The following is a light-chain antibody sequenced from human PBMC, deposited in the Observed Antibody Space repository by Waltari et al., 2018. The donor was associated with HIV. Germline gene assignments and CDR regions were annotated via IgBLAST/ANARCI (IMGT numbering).Light chain of an antibody. J-gene: IGLJ3*02. V-gene: IGLV3-21*04. CDR3: QVWDSSSDHPGV. Sequence: SYVLTQPPSVSVAPGKTARVTCGGNNIGSKSGHWYQQKPGQAPALVIYYDSDRPSGIPERFSASNSGNTATLTISRVETGDEADYYCQVWDSSSDHPGVFGGGTKLTVL. CDR2: YDS. CDR1: NIGSKS.